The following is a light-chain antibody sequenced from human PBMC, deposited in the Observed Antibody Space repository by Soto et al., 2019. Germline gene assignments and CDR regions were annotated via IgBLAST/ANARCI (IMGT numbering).Light chain of an antibody. V-gene: IGKV2-28*01. Sequence: DIVMTQSPLSLPVIPGEPASISCRSSQSLLHSDGYNYLDWYLQKPGQSPHLLIYLGSNRASGVPDRFSGSGSGTDFTLKISRVEAEEVGVYYCMQALQMRTFGQGTKVEIK. J-gene: IGKJ1*01. CDR3: MQALQMRT. CDR2: LGS. CDR1: QSLLHSDGYNY.